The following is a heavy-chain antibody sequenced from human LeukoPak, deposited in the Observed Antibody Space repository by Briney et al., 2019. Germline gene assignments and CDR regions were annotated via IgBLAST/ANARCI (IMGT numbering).Heavy chain of an antibody. J-gene: IGHJ4*02. CDR1: GFSFSSYT. CDR3: ARDLLGGGDDY. CDR2: ISSSSYI. V-gene: IGHV3-21*01. Sequence: GGSLRLSCAASGFSFSSYTMNWVRQAPGKGLEWVSSISSSSYIYYADSLKGRFTISRDNAKNSLYLQMNSLRAEDTAVYYCARDLLGGGDDYWGQGTLVTVSS. D-gene: IGHD2-21*02.